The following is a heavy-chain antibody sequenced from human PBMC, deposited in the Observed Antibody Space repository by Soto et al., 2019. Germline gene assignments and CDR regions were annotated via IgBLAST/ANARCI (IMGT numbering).Heavy chain of an antibody. D-gene: IGHD1-1*01. V-gene: IGHV3-48*02. J-gene: IGHJ4*02. CDR3: ARDLDWSFDY. CDR2: ISTSSSAM. CDR1: GFTFSSCW. Sequence: GGSLRLSCAASGFTFSSCWMTWVRQAPGKGLEWISYISTSSSAMYYADSVKGRFAISRDNAQNSLYLQMNSLRDEDTAVYYCARDLDWSFDYWAQGTLVTVSS.